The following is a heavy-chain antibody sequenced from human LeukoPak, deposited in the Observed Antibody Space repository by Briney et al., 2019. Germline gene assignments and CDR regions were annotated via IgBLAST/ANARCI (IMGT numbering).Heavy chain of an antibody. CDR1: GFTFSTYS. D-gene: IGHD1-26*01. CDR2: ISKSSSYI. V-gene: IGHV3-21*01. J-gene: IGHJ4*02. CDR3: ARGPSGSYVDY. Sequence: GGSLRLSCAASGFTFSTYSVNWVRQAPGKGLEWVSYISKSSSYIYYADSVKGRFTISRDNAKNSLYLQMNSLRAEDTAIYYCARGPSGSYVDYWGQGTLVTVSS.